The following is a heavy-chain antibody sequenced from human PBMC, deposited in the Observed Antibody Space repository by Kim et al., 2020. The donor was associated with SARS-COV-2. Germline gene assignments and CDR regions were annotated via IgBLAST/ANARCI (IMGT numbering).Heavy chain of an antibody. CDR3: SRIRGTTLACWDAFDV. Sequence: GGSLRLSCAASGFTFSDSPTHWVRQASGKGLEWVGRIRSKVYSYATSYAASVKGRFTISRDDSESTAYLQMNSLKTEDTAVYYCSRIRGTTLACWDAFDV. V-gene: IGHV3-73*01. CDR1: GFTFSDSP. CDR2: IRSKVYSYAT. D-gene: IGHD1-1*01. J-gene: IGHJ3*01.